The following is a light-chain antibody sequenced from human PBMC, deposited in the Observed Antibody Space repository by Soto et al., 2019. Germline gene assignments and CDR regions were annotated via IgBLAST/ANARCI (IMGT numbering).Light chain of an antibody. V-gene: IGLV2-14*01. CDR1: GTDVGGYNY. CDR3: NSYSGGPTIYL. J-gene: IGLJ1*01. CDR2: DVS. Sequence: QSVLTQPASVSGSPGQSITISCTGTGTDVGGYNYVSWYQQHPGKAPKLLISDVSNRPSGVSFRFSGSKSGNTASLTISGLQAEDEADYYCNSYSGGPTIYLFGNGTKVTVL.